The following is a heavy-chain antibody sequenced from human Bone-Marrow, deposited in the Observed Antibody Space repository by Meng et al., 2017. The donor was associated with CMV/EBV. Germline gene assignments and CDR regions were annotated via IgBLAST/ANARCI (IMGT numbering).Heavy chain of an antibody. CDR3: ARRGRGYSYGLPGNWFDP. D-gene: IGHD5-18*01. Sequence: GSLRLSCAVYGRSFSGYYWSWIRQPPGKGLEWIGEINHSGSTNYNPSLKSRVTISVDTSKNQFSLKLSSVTAADTAVYYCARRGRGYSYGLPGNWFDPWGQGTLVTVSS. V-gene: IGHV4-34*01. J-gene: IGHJ5*02. CDR2: INHSGST. CDR1: GRSFSGYY.